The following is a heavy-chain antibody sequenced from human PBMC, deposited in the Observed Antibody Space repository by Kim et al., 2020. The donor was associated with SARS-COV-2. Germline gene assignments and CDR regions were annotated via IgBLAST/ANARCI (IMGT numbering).Heavy chain of an antibody. CDR3: ARGHRTMVRGGARRYYYYGMDV. V-gene: IGHV4-34*01. Sequence: SETLSLTCAVYGGSFSGYYWSWIRQPPGKGLEWIGEINHSGSTNYNPSLKSRVTISVDTSKNQFSLKLSSVTAADTAVYYCARGHRTMVRGGARRYYYYGMDVWGQGTTVTVSS. D-gene: IGHD3-10*01. CDR2: INHSGST. J-gene: IGHJ6*02. CDR1: GGSFSGYY.